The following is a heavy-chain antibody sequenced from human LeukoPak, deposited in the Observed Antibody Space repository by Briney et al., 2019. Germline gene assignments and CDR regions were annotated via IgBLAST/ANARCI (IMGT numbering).Heavy chain of an antibody. D-gene: IGHD1-26*01. J-gene: IGHJ6*02. V-gene: IGHV4-4*02. CDR3: ARGTIVGTPHGMDV. CDR1: GGSITSSKW. CDR2: ISHSGAA. Sequence: SGTLSLTCAVSGGSITSSKWWSWVRQSSGKGLEWIGEISHSGAANHNPSLKSRVTISVDKSKNKFSLELTSVTAADTAVYYCARGTIVGTPHGMDVWGQGTTVTVSS.